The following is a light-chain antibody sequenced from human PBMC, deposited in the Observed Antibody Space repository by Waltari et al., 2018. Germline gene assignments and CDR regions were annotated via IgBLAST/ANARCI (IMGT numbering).Light chain of an antibody. Sequence: QSVLTPPPSPPATPGQWAPISCSASRSNLPTHFLYWYQQLPGTAPHLLIYRNNERPSRVPDRFSASKYGTSASLVISGLRSEDEAVYYCASWDDSHYVFGPGTTVTVL. CDR3: ASWDDSHYV. J-gene: IGLJ1*01. CDR1: RSNLPTHF. CDR2: RNN. V-gene: IGLV1-47*01.